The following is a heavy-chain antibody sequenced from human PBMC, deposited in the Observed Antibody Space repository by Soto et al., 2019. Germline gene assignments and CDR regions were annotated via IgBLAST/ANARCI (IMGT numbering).Heavy chain of an antibody. CDR2: ISYDGSNK. Sequence: PGGSLRLSCAASGFTFSSYGMHWVRQAPGKGLEWVAVISYDGSNKYYADSVKGRFTISRDNSKNTLYLQMNSLRAEDTAVYYCAKEGGPPLTSSSSRAGFDYWGQGTLVTVSS. J-gene: IGHJ4*02. V-gene: IGHV3-30*18. D-gene: IGHD6-6*01. CDR1: GFTFSSYG. CDR3: AKEGGPPLTSSSSRAGFDY.